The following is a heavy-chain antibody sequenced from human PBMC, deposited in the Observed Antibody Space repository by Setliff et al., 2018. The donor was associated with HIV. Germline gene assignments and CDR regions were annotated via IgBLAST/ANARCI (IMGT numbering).Heavy chain of an antibody. CDR1: GGSFSDYS. D-gene: IGHD3-10*01. CDR3: ARIGSGNYSPFDI. CDR2: INYSGST. J-gene: IGHJ3*02. Sequence: SETLSLTCAVYGGSFSDYSWSWIRQPPGKGLEWIGEINYSGSTKYNPSLKSRVTISPNTSTSQFSLKLTSVTAADTAVYFCARIGSGNYSPFDIWGQGTMVTVSS. V-gene: IGHV4-34*01.